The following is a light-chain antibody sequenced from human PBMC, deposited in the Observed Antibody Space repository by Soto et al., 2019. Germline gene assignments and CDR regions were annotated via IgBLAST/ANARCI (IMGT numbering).Light chain of an antibody. Sequence: DIQMTQSPSSLSASVGDRVTITCQASQNINNYLNWYQQKPGRAPKLLIYDASNLEAGVPSRIRGSGSGTDFTFTISRLQPEDIATYYCQHYETLPPFGQGTRLEIK. CDR1: QNINNY. J-gene: IGKJ5*01. CDR3: QHYETLPP. V-gene: IGKV1-33*01. CDR2: DAS.